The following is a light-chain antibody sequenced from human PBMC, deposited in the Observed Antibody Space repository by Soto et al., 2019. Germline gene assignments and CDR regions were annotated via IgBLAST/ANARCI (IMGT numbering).Light chain of an antibody. CDR2: DSS. CDR1: KSVSSY. CDR3: QQRSNWPPIT. J-gene: IGKJ5*01. Sequence: EIVLTQSPATPSLSPGERATLSCRASKSVSSYLAWYQQKPGQAPRLLIYDSSNRATGIPARFSGSGSVTDFTLTISSLEPEDCAVYYCQQRSNWPPITFGQGTRLEIK. V-gene: IGKV3-11*01.